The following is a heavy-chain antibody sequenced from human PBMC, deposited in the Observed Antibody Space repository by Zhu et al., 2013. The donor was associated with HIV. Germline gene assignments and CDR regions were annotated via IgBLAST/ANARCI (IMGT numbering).Heavy chain of an antibody. Sequence: QVQLVQSGAEVKKPGASVRVSCKTSGYTFTDYGISWVRHAPGQGLEWMGWGSAYNDYRKICTEVSGQTRHDHRQIHEDSLLEVMSLKSDDTAVYYCARDVVGLRPLTYWGQGTLVTVS. J-gene: IGHJ4*02. V-gene: IGHV1-18*04. CDR2: GSAYNDYR. D-gene: IGHD2-21*01. CDR3: ARDVVGLRPLTY. CDR1: GYTFTDYG.